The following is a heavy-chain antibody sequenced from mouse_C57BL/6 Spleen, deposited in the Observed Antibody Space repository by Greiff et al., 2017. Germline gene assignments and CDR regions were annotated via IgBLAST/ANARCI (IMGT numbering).Heavy chain of an antibody. J-gene: IGHJ4*01. V-gene: IGHV5-17*01. CDR3: ARPEGGYYAMDY. Sequence: DVMLVESGGGLVKPGGSLKLSCAASGFTFSDYGMHWVRQAPEKGLEWVAYISSGSSTIYYADTVKGRFTISRDNAKNTLFLQMTSLRSEDTAMYYCARPEGGYYAMDYWGQGTSVTVSS. CDR2: ISSGSSTI. CDR1: GFTFSDYG.